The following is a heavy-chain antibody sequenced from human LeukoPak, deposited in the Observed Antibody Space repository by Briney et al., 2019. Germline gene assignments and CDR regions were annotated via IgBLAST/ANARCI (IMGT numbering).Heavy chain of an antibody. CDR1: GFIFSDYA. V-gene: IGHV3-30*04. CDR3: ARDMIKGPPDYLDY. CDR2: ISFDGKVK. D-gene: IGHD3-22*01. Sequence: GGSLRLSCAASGFIFSDYAMHWVRQAPDKGPHWVAVISFDGKVKYHADSVKGRFTISRDSSKNTLYLQMNSLRPEESGVYYCARDMIKGPPDYLDYWGQGTLVTVSS. J-gene: IGHJ4*02.